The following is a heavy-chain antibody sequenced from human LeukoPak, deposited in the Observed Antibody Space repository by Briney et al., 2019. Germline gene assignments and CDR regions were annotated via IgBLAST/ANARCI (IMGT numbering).Heavy chain of an antibody. CDR2: ISSSGSTI. CDR3: AREFFNYGSGRNYYYYYMDV. V-gene: IGHV3-48*04. J-gene: IGHJ6*03. D-gene: IGHD3-10*01. CDR1: GFTFSSYS. Sequence: GGSLRLSCAASGFTFSSYSMNWVRQAPGKGLEWVSYISSSGSTIYYADSVKGRFTISRDNAKNSLYLQMNSLRAEDTAVYYCAREFFNYGSGRNYYYYYMDVWGKGTTVTVSS.